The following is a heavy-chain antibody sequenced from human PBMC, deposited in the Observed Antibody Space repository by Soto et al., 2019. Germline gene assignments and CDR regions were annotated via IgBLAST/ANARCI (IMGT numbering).Heavy chain of an antibody. CDR2: ISWDGGRK. CDR1: GFNFAEYA. J-gene: IGHJ6*02. Sequence: GGSLRLSCAASGFNFAEYAMHWVRQILGKGLEWVSGISWDGGRKGYADSVKGRFTISRDNAKKSLFLQMNSLRPEDTALYYCAKVVAQATQPRYYFYGMDVWGQGTTVTVSS. CDR3: AKVVAQATQPRYYFYGMDV. V-gene: IGHV3-9*01. D-gene: IGHD1-1*01.